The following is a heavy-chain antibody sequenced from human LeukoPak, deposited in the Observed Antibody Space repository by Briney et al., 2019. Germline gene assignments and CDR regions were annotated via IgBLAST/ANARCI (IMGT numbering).Heavy chain of an antibody. CDR3: ARTLYLHSSGRSV. Sequence: ASVKVSCKASGYTFTGYNTRWVRQAPGQGLERMGWINPNSGGTNYAQKFQGRVTMTRDTSISTAYMELSRPRSDDTAVYYCARTLYLHSSGRSVWGQGTLVTVSS. J-gene: IGHJ4*02. CDR2: INPNSGGT. D-gene: IGHD6-19*01. V-gene: IGHV1-2*02. CDR1: GYTFTGYN.